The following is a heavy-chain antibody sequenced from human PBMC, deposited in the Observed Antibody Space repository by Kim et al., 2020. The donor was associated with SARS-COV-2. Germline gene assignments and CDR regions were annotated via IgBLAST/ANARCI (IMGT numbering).Heavy chain of an antibody. Sequence: SETLSLTCTVSGGSISSYYWSWIRQPPGKGLEWIGYIYYSGSTNYNPSLKSRVTISVDTSKNQFSLKLSSVTAADTAVYYCARVKSSLRSVFGSYGLDAFDIWGQGTMVTVSS. V-gene: IGHV4-59*13. D-gene: IGHD1-26*01. J-gene: IGHJ3*02. CDR3: ARVKSSLRSVFGSYGLDAFDI. CDR1: GGSISSYY. CDR2: IYYSGST.